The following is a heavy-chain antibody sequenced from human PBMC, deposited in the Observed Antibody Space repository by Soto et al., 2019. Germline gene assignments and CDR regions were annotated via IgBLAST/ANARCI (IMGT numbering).Heavy chain of an antibody. Sequence: SETLSLTCTVSGGSLTGYYWIWIRQPPGKGLEWIGLIHYTGNTNYNPSLKSRVTISIDTSKNQFSLRLRSATAADTAVYYCARETGASGLPFDFWGQGALVTVSS. J-gene: IGHJ4*02. D-gene: IGHD5-12*01. CDR2: IHYTGNT. CDR1: GGSLTGYY. V-gene: IGHV4-59*01. CDR3: ARETGASGLPFDF.